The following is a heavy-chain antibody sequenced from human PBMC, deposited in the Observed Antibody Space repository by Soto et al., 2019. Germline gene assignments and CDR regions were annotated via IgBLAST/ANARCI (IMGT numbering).Heavy chain of an antibody. V-gene: IGHV4-30-4*01. Sequence: PPETLSLTCTVSGGAISSGDYYWSWIRQPPGKGLEWIGYIYYSGSTYYNPSLKSRVTISVDTSKNQFSLKLSSVTAADTAVYYCARDQVKYHYYYYGMDVWGQGTTVTVSS. J-gene: IGHJ6*02. D-gene: IGHD4-4*01. CDR1: GGAISSGDYY. CDR3: ARDQVKYHYYYYGMDV. CDR2: IYYSGST.